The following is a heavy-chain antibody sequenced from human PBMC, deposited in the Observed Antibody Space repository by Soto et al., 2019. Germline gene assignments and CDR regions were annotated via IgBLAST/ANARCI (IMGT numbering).Heavy chain of an antibody. CDR3: AREKWGSGSRWLDP. CDR2: INVGKGNT. Sequence: ASVKVSCKASGYTYISYSMHWVRQAPGQRLEWMGWINVGKGNTKYSQTFQGRVTFIKETSARTAYLDLISLTFEDTVVYYCAREKWGSGSRWLDPWGQGTLVTVSS. J-gene: IGHJ5*02. V-gene: IGHV1-3*01. D-gene: IGHD6-19*01. CDR1: GYTYISYS.